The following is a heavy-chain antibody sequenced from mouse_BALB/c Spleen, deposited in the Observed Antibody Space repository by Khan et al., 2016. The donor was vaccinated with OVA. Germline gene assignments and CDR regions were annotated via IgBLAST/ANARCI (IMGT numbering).Heavy chain of an antibody. V-gene: IGHV5-17*02. D-gene: IGHD2-1*01. Sequence: EVKLVESGGGLVQPGGSRKLSCAASGFTFSSFGIHWVRQAPKKGLEWVAYISSGSSTIYYVDTVKGRFTISRDIPKNTLFLHMTSLRSEDTVMYYCARSGGNFHWYFDVWGAGTSVTVSS. J-gene: IGHJ1*01. CDR2: ISSGSSTI. CDR3: ARSGGNFHWYFDV. CDR1: GFTFSSFG.